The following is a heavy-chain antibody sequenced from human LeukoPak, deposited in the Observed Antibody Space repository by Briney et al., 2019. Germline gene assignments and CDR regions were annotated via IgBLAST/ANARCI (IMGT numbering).Heavy chain of an antibody. CDR2: IFYSGST. Sequence: SSETLSLTCTVSGGSLSSTIYYWGWIRQPPGKGLEWIGSIFYSGSTYYNPSLKSRVTISVDTSNNQFSLKLSSVTAADTAVYYCARDSGTPFDPWGQGTLVTVSS. D-gene: IGHD1-1*01. V-gene: IGHV4-39*07. CDR1: GGSLSSTIYY. J-gene: IGHJ5*02. CDR3: ARDSGTPFDP.